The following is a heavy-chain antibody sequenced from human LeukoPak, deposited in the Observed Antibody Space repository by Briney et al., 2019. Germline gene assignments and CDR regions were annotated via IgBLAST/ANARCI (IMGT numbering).Heavy chain of an antibody. CDR2: FYPGDSDT. Sequence: GESLKISCKGSGYTFTSYWIGWVRQLPGKGLEWRGIFYPGDSDTRYSPSFQGQVTISADKSISTAYLQWSSLKASDTAMYYCARRLPGGTMSNPGAFDIWGQGTMVTVSS. CDR3: ARRLPGGTMSNPGAFDI. CDR1: GYTFTSYW. J-gene: IGHJ3*02. V-gene: IGHV5-51*01. D-gene: IGHD3-10*02.